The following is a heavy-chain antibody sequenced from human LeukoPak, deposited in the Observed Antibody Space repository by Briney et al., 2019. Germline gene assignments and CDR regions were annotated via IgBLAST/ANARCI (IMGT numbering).Heavy chain of an antibody. CDR1: GYTFSDYG. J-gene: IGHJ5*02. V-gene: IGHV1-46*01. CDR2: ITPSGGST. Sequence: ASVKVSCKASGYTFSDYGITWVRQAPGQGLEWLGLITPSGGSTWYAQKFQGRVTMTRDMSTSTDYMELSSLRSEDTAVYYCARDNSVGDYAWWFDPWGQGTLVTVSS. D-gene: IGHD1-26*01. CDR3: ARDNSVGDYAWWFDP.